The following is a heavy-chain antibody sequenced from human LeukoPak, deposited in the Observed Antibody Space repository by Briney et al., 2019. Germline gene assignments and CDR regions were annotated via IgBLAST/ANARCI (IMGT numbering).Heavy chain of an antibody. J-gene: IGHJ4*02. CDR3: ARDGGQQLVPYSPDY. V-gene: IGHV1-18*01. Sequence: ASVKVSCKASGYTFTSYGISWVRQAPGQGLEWMGWISAYNGNTNYAQKLQGRVTMTTDTSTSTAYVELRSLRSDDTAVYYCARDGGQQLVPYSPDYWGQGTLVTVSS. CDR2: ISAYNGNT. D-gene: IGHD6-13*01. CDR1: GYTFTSYG.